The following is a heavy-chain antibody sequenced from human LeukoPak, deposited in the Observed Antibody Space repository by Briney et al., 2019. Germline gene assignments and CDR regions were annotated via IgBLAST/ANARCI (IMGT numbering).Heavy chain of an antibody. D-gene: IGHD2-8*01. CDR3: GRDNARAGGALDY. CDR2: FFIGRVT. Sequence: VGSLRLSCAPSRFTVSSNHMTWVRQAPRKGLEWVSVFFIGRVTFYAVSGPGRFPIFSDNSKNTVYLQINILGVEGPARYYCGRDNARAGGALDYWGQGTLVTVS. CDR1: RFTVSSNH. J-gene: IGHJ4*02. V-gene: IGHV3-53*01.